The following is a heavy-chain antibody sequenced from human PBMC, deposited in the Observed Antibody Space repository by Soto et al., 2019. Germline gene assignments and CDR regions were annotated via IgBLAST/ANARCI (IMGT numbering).Heavy chain of an antibody. J-gene: IGHJ6*02. CDR2: IMPVFPTP. V-gene: IGHV1-69*12. CDR1: GGTFSTSA. Sequence: QVQLVQSGAEVKKPGSSVKVSCKSSGGTFSTSAISWVRQAHGQGLEWVGGIMPVFPTPDYAQKFQGRVTITADESTTTTYLELTGRRADATAVYYCARDKGRHQLGGNDYYMLDVWGQGPAITVAS. CDR3: ARDKGRHQLGGNDYYMLDV. D-gene: IGHD1-1*01.